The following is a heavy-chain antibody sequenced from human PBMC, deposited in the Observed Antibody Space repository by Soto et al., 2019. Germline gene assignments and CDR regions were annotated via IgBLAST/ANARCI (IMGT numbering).Heavy chain of an antibody. Sequence: GGSLRLSCAASGFTVSSNYMSWVRQAPGKGLEWVSVIYSGGSTYYADSVKGRFTISRDNSKNTLYLQMNSLRAEDTAVYYCARSTVTTPDYYYYMDVWGKGTTVTVSS. D-gene: IGHD4-4*01. CDR2: IYSGGST. CDR3: ARSTVTTPDYYYYMDV. J-gene: IGHJ6*03. CDR1: GFTVSSNY. V-gene: IGHV3-53*01.